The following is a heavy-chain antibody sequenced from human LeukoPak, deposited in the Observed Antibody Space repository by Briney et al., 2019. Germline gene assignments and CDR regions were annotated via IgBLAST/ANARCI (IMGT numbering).Heavy chain of an antibody. CDR2: IIPMFDIA. CDR3: ARDLTGTTIEGDY. D-gene: IGHD1-7*01. CDR1: GGTFSSYA. V-gene: IGHV1-69*04. J-gene: IGHJ4*02. Sequence: SVKVSCKASGGTFSSYAINWVGQAPGQGLEWMGRIIPMFDIANYAQKSRGRVTITADKSTSTAYMELSSLRSEDTAVYYCARDLTGTTIEGDYWGQGTLVTVSS.